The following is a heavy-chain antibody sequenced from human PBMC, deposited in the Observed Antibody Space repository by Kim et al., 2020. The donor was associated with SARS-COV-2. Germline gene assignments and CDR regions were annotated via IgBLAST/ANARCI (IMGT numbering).Heavy chain of an antibody. Sequence: GGSLRLSCAASGFTLTKVWLSWVRQAPGKGLEWVGRRRSKADGGTADDAAPVKGRFTRSRDDSKKTLYLQMHGLRAEDTAFYLCTTDYERIGGRCDGKTCSPASLWRQGALVTVSP. CDR2: RRSKADGGTA. CDR1: GFTLTKVW. CDR3: TTDYERIGGRCDGKTCSPASL. J-gene: IGHJ1*01. D-gene: IGHD3-16*01. V-gene: IGHV3-15*01.